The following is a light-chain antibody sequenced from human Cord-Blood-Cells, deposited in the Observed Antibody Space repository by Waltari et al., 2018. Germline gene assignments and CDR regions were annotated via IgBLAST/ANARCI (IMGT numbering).Light chain of an antibody. Sequence: DIVMTQSPYSLAVSLGERATINCKSSQSVLYSSTNKNYVAWYQQKPGQPPKLLIYWASSRESGVPGRFSGSGCGTDFTLTISSLQAEDVAVYYCQQYYSTPHSFGQGTKLEIK. CDR1: QSVLYSSTNKNY. J-gene: IGKJ2*03. V-gene: IGKV4-1*01. CDR3: QQYYSTPHS. CDR2: WAS.